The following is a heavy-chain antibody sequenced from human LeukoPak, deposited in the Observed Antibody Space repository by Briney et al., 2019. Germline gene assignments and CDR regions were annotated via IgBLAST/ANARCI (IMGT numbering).Heavy chain of an antibody. Sequence: GGSLRLSCAASGFTFSDSAMHWVRQASGKGLEWVGRIRSKANTYATAYAASVKGRFTISRDDSKNTAYLQMNSLKTEDTAVYYCILAAAGPAYWGQGTLVTVSS. CDR2: IRSKANTYAT. D-gene: IGHD6-13*01. CDR3: ILAAAGPAY. CDR1: GFTFSDSA. J-gene: IGHJ4*02. V-gene: IGHV3-73*01.